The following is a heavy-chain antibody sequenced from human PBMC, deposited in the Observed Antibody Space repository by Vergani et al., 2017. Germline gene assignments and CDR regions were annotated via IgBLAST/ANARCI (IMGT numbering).Heavy chain of an antibody. CDR3: GRVADFYGLGSRLLDL. V-gene: IGHV4-59*01. J-gene: IGHJ5*02. CDR2: MYHSGST. CDR1: RGSMSGYY. Sequence: QVRLQESGPGLVKPSETLSLTCSVSRGSMSGYYWSWIRQPPGKELEWIGYMYHSGSTNYNPSLETRVTISGDTSKNQFSLKLNSVTAADTAVYYCGRVADFYGLGSRLLDLLGQGILVTVSS. D-gene: IGHD3-10*01.